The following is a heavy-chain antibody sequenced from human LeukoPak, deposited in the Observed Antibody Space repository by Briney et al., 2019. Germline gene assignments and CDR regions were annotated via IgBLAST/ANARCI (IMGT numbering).Heavy chain of an antibody. D-gene: IGHD3-10*01. Sequence: PGGSLRLSCAASGLTFSNAWMSWVRQAPNKGLEWVGRSKTKTDGGTTDYAAPVKGRFTISRDDSKDTLYLQMNSLKSEDTAVYYCTTDYGSRSYHYFNYWGQGTLVTVSS. CDR1: GLTFSNAW. V-gene: IGHV3-15*01. CDR3: TTDYGSRSYHYFNY. J-gene: IGHJ4*02. CDR2: SKTKTDGGTT.